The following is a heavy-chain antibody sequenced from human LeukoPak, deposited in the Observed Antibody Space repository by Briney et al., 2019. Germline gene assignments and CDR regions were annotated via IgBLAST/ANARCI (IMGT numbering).Heavy chain of an antibody. CDR1: GYTFTSYA. CDR3: ARWDYDFWSGWSWTFDY. D-gene: IGHD3-3*01. V-gene: IGHV7-4-1*02. Sequence: GASVKVSCKASGYTFTSYAMNWVRQAPGQGLEWMGWINTNTGNPTYAQGFTGRFVSSLDTSVSTAYLQISSLKAEDTAVYYCARWDYDFWSGWSWTFDYWGQGTLVTVSS. J-gene: IGHJ4*02. CDR2: INTNTGNP.